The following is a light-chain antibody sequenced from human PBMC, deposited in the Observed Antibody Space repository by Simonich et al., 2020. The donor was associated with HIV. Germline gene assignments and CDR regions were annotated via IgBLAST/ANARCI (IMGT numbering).Light chain of an antibody. CDR3: SSYADSNNLL. V-gene: IGLV2-8*01. CDR2: EVN. CDR1: SSDVGFYNL. Sequence: QSALTQPASVSGSPGQSITISCTGTSSDVGFYNLVSWYQQHPGKAPKLMIYEVNKRPSWVPDRFSGSKSGNTASLTVSGLQAEDEADYYCSSYADSNNLLFGGGTRLTVL. J-gene: IGLJ3*02.